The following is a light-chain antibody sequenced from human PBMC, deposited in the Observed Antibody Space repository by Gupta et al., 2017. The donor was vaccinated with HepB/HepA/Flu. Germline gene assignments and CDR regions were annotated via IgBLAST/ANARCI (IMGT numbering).Light chain of an antibody. CDR1: SSNIGSND. CDR3: AESDDSLSGWV. J-gene: IGLJ3*02. V-gene: IGLV1-47*01. CDR2: RNN. Sequence: HSVVTQPPSPSGTPGQRVTLSCSGSSSNIGSNDVAWYQQVPGKAPNLLICRNNQRAPGVTDRFLCYKTGKSEYRLISGLRSEEDADDYCAESDDSLSGWVFGGGTKVTVL.